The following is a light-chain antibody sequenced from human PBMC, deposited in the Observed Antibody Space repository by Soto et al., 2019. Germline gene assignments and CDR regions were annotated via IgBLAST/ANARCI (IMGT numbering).Light chain of an antibody. Sequence: EVVMTQSPGTLSVSTGEGATLSCRASHSVDSNLAWYQQKPGQAPRLLMYGAATRPSGIPDRFSGSGSGTEFTLTISSLQSEDFAVYYCQQYDSWSLTFGGGTKVEIK. V-gene: IGKV3D-15*01. CDR2: GAA. CDR1: HSVDSN. J-gene: IGKJ4*01. CDR3: QQYDSWSLT.